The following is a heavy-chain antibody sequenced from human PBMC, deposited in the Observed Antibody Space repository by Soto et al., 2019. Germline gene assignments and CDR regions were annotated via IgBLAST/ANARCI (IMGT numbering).Heavy chain of an antibody. D-gene: IGHD3-9*01. CDR1: GGSTSSSTYS. CDR2: IYNSGV. J-gene: IGHJ4*02. Sequence: SETLSLTCTVSGGSTSSSTYSWGWIRQPPGKGLEWIGSIYNSGVDYNPSLKSRVTISVDTSKTQFSLRLTSVTAADTALDDGARLERYFERTGDVNGWGQGTLVTVSS. V-gene: IGHV4-39*01. CDR3: ARLERYFERTGDVNG.